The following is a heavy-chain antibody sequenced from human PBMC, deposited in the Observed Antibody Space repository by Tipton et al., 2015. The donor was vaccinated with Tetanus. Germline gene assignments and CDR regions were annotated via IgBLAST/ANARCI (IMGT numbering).Heavy chain of an antibody. CDR1: VGSVSSGSYY. V-gene: IGHV4-61*01. J-gene: IGHJ1*01. CDR3: GRGGRPRPGS. Sequence: TLSLTCSVSVGSVSSGSYYWTWVRQPPGKGLEWIGYISYNGATNYNPSLKSRVTISVGTSKTQFSLQRTSVTAADTAVYYCGRGGRPRPGSRGQGTLVTVST. D-gene: IGHD6-13*01. CDR2: ISYNGAT.